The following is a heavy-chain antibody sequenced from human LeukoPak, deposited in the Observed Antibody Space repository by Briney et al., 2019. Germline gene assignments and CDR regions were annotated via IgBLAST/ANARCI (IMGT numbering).Heavy chain of an antibody. J-gene: IGHJ4*02. Sequence: ASVKDSCKASGYTFTSYYMHWLRQAPGQGLECMGIINPSDGDTNYAQRFQGRVTMTRDTSTSTVYMELSSLRSEDTAVYYCARGGYNSKFDNWGQGALVTVSS. CDR1: GYTFTSYY. CDR3: ARGGYNSKFDN. CDR2: INPSDGDT. V-gene: IGHV1-46*01. D-gene: IGHD5-24*01.